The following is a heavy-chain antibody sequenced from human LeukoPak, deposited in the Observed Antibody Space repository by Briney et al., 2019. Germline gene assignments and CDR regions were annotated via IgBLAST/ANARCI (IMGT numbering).Heavy chain of an antibody. CDR2: ISAYNGNT. CDR3: ARDGDPVVDTAMAIDY. CDR1: GYTFTSYG. J-gene: IGHJ4*02. D-gene: IGHD5-18*01. Sequence: ASVKVSCKASGYTFTSYGISWVRQAPGQGLEWMGWISAYNGNTNYAQKFQGRVTITADKSTSTAYMELSSLRSEDTAVYYCARDGDPVVDTAMAIDYWGQGTLVTVSS. V-gene: IGHV1-18*01.